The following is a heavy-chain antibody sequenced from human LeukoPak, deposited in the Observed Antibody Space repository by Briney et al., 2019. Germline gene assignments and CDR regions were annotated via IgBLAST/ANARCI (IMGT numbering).Heavy chain of an antibody. D-gene: IGHD3-22*01. CDR1: GYTFTSYD. J-gene: IGHJ4*02. Sequence: ASVKVSFKASGYTFTSYDINWVRQATGQGLEWMGWMNPNSGNTGYAQKFQGRVTMTRNTSISTAYMELSSLRSEDTAVYYCATRAEYYYDSSGYPLPGYWGQGTLVTVSS. CDR2: MNPNSGNT. V-gene: IGHV1-8*01. CDR3: ATRAEYYYDSSGYPLPGY.